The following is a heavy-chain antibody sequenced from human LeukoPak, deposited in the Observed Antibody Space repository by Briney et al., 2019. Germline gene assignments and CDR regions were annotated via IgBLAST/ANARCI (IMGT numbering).Heavy chain of an antibody. D-gene: IGHD1-1*01. J-gene: IGHJ4*02. V-gene: IGHV4-59*08. CDR1: GGSISSYY. CDR2: IYYRGNT. CDR3: ARRNNWNDGDKD. Sequence: SETLSLTCTVSGGSISSYYWSWIRQPPGKGLEWIGYIYYRGNTNYNPSLKSRVTISVDTSKNQFSLKLRSVTAADTAVYYCARRNNWNDGDKDWGQGTLVTVSS.